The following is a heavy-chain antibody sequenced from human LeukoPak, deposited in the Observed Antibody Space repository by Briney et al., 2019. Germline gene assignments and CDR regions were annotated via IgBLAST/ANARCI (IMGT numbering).Heavy chain of an antibody. J-gene: IGHJ4*02. CDR1: GFTFSSYG. CDR2: IWYDGSNK. CDR3: ARDRRDGYSSFDY. D-gene: IGHD4-4*01. Sequence: GGSLRLSCAASGFTFSSYGMHWVRQAPGKGLEWVAVIWYDGSNKYYADSLKGRFTISRDNSKNTLFLQMNSLRAEDTAVYYCARDRRDGYSSFDYRGQGTLVTVSS. V-gene: IGHV3-33*01.